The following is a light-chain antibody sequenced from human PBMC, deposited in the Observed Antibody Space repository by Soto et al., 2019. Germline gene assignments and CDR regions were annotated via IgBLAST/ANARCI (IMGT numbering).Light chain of an antibody. CDR1: HSISSW. CDR3: QQYNTYSSLT. V-gene: IGKV1-5*01. Sequence: DIQMTQSPSTLAASVGDRVTITCRASHSISSWLAWYQQKLGRAPRLLIYDASSLESGVPSRFSGSGYGTEFTLTISSLQPDDFETYYCQQYNTYSSLTFGGGTRWIS. CDR2: DAS. J-gene: IGKJ4*01.